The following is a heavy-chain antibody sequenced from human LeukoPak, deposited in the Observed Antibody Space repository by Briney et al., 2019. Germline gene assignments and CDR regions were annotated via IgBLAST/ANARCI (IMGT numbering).Heavy chain of an antibody. J-gene: IGHJ4*02. Sequence: SETLALTCSVSGGSINTYYWSCIRQPAGKGLEWIGRIHSSGSTHYNPSLKSRVTMSLDTSKNQFSLKLTSVTAADTAVYYCARDNDFFDYWGQGTLVTVSS. V-gene: IGHV4-4*07. CDR3: ARDNDFFDY. CDR2: IHSSGST. CDR1: GGSINTYY.